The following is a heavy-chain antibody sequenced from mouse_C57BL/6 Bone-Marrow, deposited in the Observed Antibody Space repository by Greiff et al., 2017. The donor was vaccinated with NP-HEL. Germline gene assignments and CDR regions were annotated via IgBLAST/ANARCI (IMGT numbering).Heavy chain of an antibody. V-gene: IGHV3-6*01. CDR2: ISYDGSN. J-gene: IGHJ4*01. D-gene: IGHD2-1*01. CDR1: GYSITSGYY. CDR3: ARYYVYYVYYATDY. Sequence: EVQLQESGPGLVKPSQSLSLTCSVTGYSITSGYYWNWIRQFPGNKLEWMGYISYDGSNNYNPPLKNRISITSDTSKNQFFLKLNSVTTEDPATYYSARYYVYYVYYATDYWGQGTSVTVSS.